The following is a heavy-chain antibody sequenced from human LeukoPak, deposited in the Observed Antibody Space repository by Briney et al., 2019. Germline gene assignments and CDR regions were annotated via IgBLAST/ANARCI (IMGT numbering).Heavy chain of an antibody. J-gene: IGHJ4*02. Sequence: PSETLSLTCTVSGGSISSYYWSWTRQPPGKGLEWIGYIYYSGSTNYNPSLKSRVTISVDTSKNQFSLKLSSVTAADTAVYYCASSGWGDRNPFDYWGQGTLVTVSS. CDR2: IYYSGST. CDR3: ASSGWGDRNPFDY. V-gene: IGHV4-59*01. D-gene: IGHD6-19*01. CDR1: GGSISSYY.